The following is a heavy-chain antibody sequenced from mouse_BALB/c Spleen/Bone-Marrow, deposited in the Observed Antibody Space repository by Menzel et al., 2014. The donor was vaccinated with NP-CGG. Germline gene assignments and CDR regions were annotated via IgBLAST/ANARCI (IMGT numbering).Heavy chain of an antibody. Sequence: VQGVESGAELERTGLSVHLDCRAFIYSFTSYWMSWVKQLPGQGLVWLGAVHPSDRGTTLNQQFRVKATSPVDKSSSTAYMQLSSQASEDSAVYYCARNGMITTAYAMDYWGQGTSVTVSS. CDR2: VHPSDRGT. CDR3: ARNGMITTAYAMDY. V-gene: IGHV1-69*02. D-gene: IGHD2-4*01. J-gene: IGHJ4*01. CDR1: IYSFTSYW.